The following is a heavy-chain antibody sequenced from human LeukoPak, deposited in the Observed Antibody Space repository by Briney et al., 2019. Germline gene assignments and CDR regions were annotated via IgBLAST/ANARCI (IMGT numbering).Heavy chain of an antibody. CDR3: ARRGIQLWFSLDY. J-gene: IGHJ4*02. V-gene: IGHV3-23*01. CDR1: GFTFSSYA. CDR2: ISGSGGST. D-gene: IGHD5-18*01. Sequence: GGSLRLSCAASGFTFSSYAMSWVRQAPGKGLEWVSAISGSGGSTYYADSVKGRFTISRDNSKNTLYLQMNSLRAEDTAVYYCARRGIQLWFSLDYWGQGTLVTVSS.